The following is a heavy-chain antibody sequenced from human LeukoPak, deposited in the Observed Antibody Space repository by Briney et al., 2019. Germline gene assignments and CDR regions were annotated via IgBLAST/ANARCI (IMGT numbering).Heavy chain of an antibody. V-gene: IGHV5-51*01. CDR2: IYPGDSDT. CDR1: GYSFTTYW. CDR3: ARQYYGDNSGFDY. D-gene: IGHD4-23*01. J-gene: IGHJ4*02. Sequence: GESLKISCKGSGYSFTTYWIGWVRQMPGKGLEWMAIIYPGDSDTRYGPSFQGQVTISADKSISTAYLQWSSLKASDTAMYYCARQYYGDNSGFDYWGQGTPVTVSS.